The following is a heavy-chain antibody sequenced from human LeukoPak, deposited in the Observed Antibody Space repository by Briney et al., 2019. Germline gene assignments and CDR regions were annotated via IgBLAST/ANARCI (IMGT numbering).Heavy chain of an antibody. Sequence: PGGSLRLSCAASGFTVSSNYMSWVRQAPGKGLEWVSVIYSGGSTYYADSVKGRFTISRDNSKNTLYLQMNSLRAEDTAVYYCARENSGSYSRDGYYYYGMDVWGQGTTVTVSS. CDR1: GFTVSSNY. J-gene: IGHJ6*02. CDR2: IYSGGST. V-gene: IGHV3-66*01. D-gene: IGHD1-26*01. CDR3: ARENSGSYSRDGYYYYGMDV.